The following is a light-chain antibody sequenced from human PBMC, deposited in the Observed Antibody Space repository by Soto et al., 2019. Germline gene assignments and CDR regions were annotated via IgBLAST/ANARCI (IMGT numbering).Light chain of an antibody. CDR2: GTS. V-gene: IGKV3-20*01. J-gene: IGKJ2*01. CDR1: QSVPSSS. CDR3: QQYGNSPT. Sequence: EIVLRQCPGTLSLSPGERATVSCRASQSVPSSSLAWYQQKPGQGPRLLIYGTSRRATGIPDRFSGSGSGTDFTLTISRLEPEDSAVYFCQQYGNSPTFGQGTKLQIK.